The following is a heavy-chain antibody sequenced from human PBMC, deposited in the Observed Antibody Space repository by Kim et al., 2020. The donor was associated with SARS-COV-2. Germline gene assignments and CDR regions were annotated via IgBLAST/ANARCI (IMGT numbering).Heavy chain of an antibody. CDR3: ARNRDYYYYYMDV. Sequence: YNPSLKSRVTKSVDTSKNQFSLNLSSVTAEDTAIYYCARNRDYYYYYMDVWGKGTPVTVSS. V-gene: IGHV4-28*01. J-gene: IGHJ6*03.